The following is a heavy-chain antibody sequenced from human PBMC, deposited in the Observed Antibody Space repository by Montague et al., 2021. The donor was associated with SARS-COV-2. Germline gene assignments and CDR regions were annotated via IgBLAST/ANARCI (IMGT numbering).Heavy chain of an antibody. CDR1: GFTFRHSA. Sequence: SLRLSCAASGFTFRHSAMHWVRQAPGKGLEWVAIISYDGSDSNYADSVKGRFTISRDNSKNTPYLQMNSLTAEDTAVYYCARDGSDWYLLTCTYWGQGTLVTVSS. J-gene: IGHJ4*02. V-gene: IGHV3-30-3*01. CDR2: ISYDGSDS. D-gene: IGHD2-15*01. CDR3: ARDGSDWYLLTCTY.